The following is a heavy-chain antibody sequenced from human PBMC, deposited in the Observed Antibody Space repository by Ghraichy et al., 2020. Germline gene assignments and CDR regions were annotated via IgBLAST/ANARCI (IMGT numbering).Heavy chain of an antibody. V-gene: IGHV3-23*01. J-gene: IGHJ4*02. D-gene: IGHD6-6*01. CDR3: AKGQGGNFEARIFDY. CDR1: GFTFNSHA. Sequence: GGSLRLSCAASGFTFNSHAMTWVRQAPGKGLEWVSTISSGAGTYYADSVKGRFTISRDNSKNTLFLQMNSLRAEDTALYYCAKGQGGNFEARIFDYWGQGTLLTVSS. CDR2: ISSGAGT.